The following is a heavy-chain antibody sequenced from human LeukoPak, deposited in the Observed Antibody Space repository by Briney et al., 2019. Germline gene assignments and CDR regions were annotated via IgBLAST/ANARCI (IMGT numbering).Heavy chain of an antibody. J-gene: IGHJ4*02. V-gene: IGHV3-64*02. D-gene: IGHD1-26*01. CDR1: GFTFSRYA. Sequence: PEGSLRLSCAASGFTFSRYAMQWVRQAPDKRLEYVSGMDDSGTHTYYVESVKGRFTMSSDNSRDTLYLQMRSLRPEDTAVYYCARVWVGAKPGYFDYWGQGTLVTVSS. CDR3: ARVWVGAKPGYFDY. CDR2: MDDSGTHT.